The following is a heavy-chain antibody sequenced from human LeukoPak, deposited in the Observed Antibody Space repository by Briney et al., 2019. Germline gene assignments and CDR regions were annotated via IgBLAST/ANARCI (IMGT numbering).Heavy chain of an antibody. Sequence: ASVKVSCKASGCTFTSYAMHWVRQAPGQRLEWMGWINAGNGNTKYSQKFQGRVTITRDTSASTAYMELSSLRSEDTAVYYCARRDGYYDSSGLDYWGQGTLVTVSS. V-gene: IGHV1-3*01. D-gene: IGHD3-22*01. CDR1: GCTFTSYA. J-gene: IGHJ4*02. CDR2: INAGNGNT. CDR3: ARRDGYYDSSGLDY.